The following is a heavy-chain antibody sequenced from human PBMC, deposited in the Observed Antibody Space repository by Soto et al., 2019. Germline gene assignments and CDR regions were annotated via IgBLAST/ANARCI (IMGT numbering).Heavy chain of an antibody. CDR2: IYPGDSDT. CDR1: GYSFTSYW. D-gene: IGHD1-20*01. V-gene: IGHV5-51*01. Sequence: PGASLKISSKGSGYSFTSYWIGWVRQMPGKGLEWMGIIYPGDSDTRYSPSFQGQVTISADKSISTAYLQWSSLKASDTAMYYCARHGISSPHYYYYYMNVWGQGTTVTVSS. CDR3: ARHGISSPHYYYYYMNV. J-gene: IGHJ6*03.